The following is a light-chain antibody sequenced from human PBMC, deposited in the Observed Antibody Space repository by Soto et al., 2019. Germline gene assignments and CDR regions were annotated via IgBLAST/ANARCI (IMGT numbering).Light chain of an antibody. Sequence: EIVLTQSPGTLSLSPGERATLSCRASQSVSSSYLAWYQQKPGQAPRLLTYGASSRATGIPDRFSGSGSGTDFTLTISRLEPEDFAVYYCQQYGSSRLTFGGGTKVDNK. V-gene: IGKV3-20*01. CDR2: GAS. CDR1: QSVSSSY. J-gene: IGKJ4*01. CDR3: QQYGSSRLT.